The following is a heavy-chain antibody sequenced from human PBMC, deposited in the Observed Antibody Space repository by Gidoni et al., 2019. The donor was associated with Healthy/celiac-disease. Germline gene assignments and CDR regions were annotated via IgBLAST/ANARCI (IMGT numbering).Heavy chain of an antibody. CDR3: ARAIAAALPPVASYYFDY. CDR1: GGSFSGYY. Sequence: QVQLQQWGAGLLKPSETLSLTCAVYGGSFSGYYWSWIRQPPGKGLEWIGEINHSGSTNYNPSLKSRVTISVDTSKNQFSLKLSSVTAADTAVYYCARAIAAALPPVASYYFDYWGQGTLVTVSS. D-gene: IGHD6-13*01. V-gene: IGHV4-34*01. CDR2: INHSGST. J-gene: IGHJ4*02.